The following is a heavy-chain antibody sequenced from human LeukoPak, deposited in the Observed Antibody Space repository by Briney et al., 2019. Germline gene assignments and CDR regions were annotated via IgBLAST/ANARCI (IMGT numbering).Heavy chain of an antibody. Sequence: ASVKVSCKASGYTFTDYYVHWVRQAPGQGLEWMGWINPNSGDTKYAQKFQGRLTMTRDTSISTAYMELSPLISDDTALYYCARSRCRGGSCDSDYWGQGTLVTVSS. J-gene: IGHJ4*02. D-gene: IGHD2-15*01. CDR3: ARSRCRGGSCDSDY. CDR2: INPNSGDT. CDR1: GYTFTDYY. V-gene: IGHV1-2*02.